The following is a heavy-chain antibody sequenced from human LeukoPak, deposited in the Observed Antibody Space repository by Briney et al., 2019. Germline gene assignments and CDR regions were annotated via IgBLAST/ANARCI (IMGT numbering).Heavy chain of an antibody. V-gene: IGHV4-59*01. CDR1: GVSISSYY. CDR2: IYYSGST. CDR3: ASASPAHDY. Sequence: WETLSLTCTVSGVSISSYYWSWVRQPPGKGLEWIGYIYYSGSTNYNPSLKSRVTISVDTSKNQFSLKLSSVTAADTAVYYCASASPAHDYWRQGTLVTVSS. D-gene: IGHD6-25*01. J-gene: IGHJ4*02.